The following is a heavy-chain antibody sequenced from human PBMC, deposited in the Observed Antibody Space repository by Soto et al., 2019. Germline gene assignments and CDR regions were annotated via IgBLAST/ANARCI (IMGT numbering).Heavy chain of an antibody. D-gene: IGHD2-15*01. CDR1: GFTFSSYA. CDR3: ARAGGLLLDY. Sequence: QVQLVESGGGVVQPGRSLRLSCAASGFTFSSYAMHWVRQAPGKGLEWVAVISYDGSNKYYADSVKGRFTISRDISKNTLYLRMNSLRAEDTAVYYCARAGGLLLDYWGQGTLVTVSS. CDR2: ISYDGSNK. J-gene: IGHJ4*02. V-gene: IGHV3-30-3*01.